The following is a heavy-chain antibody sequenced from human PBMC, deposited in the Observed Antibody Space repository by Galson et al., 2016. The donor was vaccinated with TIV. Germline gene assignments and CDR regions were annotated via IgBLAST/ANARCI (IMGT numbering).Heavy chain of an antibody. D-gene: IGHD2-2*01. J-gene: IGHJ4*02. V-gene: IGHV3-33*08. CDR3: ARVRYCSSTNCWNFLDY. CDR2: IWPDGDNK. Sequence: SLRLSCATSGFTFSNYWMYWVRQAPGKGLEWVAGIWPDGDNKYYADSVKGRFTISRDDSKNTLYLQMNSLRAEDTAVYYCARVRYCSSTNCWNFLDYWGQGTLVTVSS. CDR1: GFTFSNYW.